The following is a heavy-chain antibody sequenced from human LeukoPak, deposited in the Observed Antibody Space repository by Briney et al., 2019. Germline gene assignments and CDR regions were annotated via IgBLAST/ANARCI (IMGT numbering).Heavy chain of an antibody. CDR2: IYYSGST. V-gene: IGHV4-39*01. Sequence: SETLSLTCTVSGGSISSSSYYWGWIRQPPGKGLEWFGSIYYSGSTYYNPSLKSRVTISVDTSKNQFSLKLSSVTAADTAVYYCARLGGEQWLVPVYYYYYMDVWGKGTTVTVSS. CDR1: GGSISSSSYY. J-gene: IGHJ6*03. D-gene: IGHD6-19*01. CDR3: ARLGGEQWLVPVYYYYYMDV.